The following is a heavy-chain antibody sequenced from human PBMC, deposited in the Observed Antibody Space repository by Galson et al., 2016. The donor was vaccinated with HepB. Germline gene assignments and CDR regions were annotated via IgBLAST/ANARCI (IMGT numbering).Heavy chain of an antibody. J-gene: IGHJ5*01. CDR2: IYYSGTA. D-gene: IGHD3-10*01. CDR1: GDSIRGPYY. Sequence: TLSLTCTVSGDSIRGPYYWSWIRQHPERGLEWIGYIYYSGTAYYNPSFRSRGTISVDPSTNQFTLNLSSATVADTAVYYCARDRMVQGIDSWGQGTLVTVSS. V-gene: IGHV4-31*03. CDR3: ARDRMVQGIDS.